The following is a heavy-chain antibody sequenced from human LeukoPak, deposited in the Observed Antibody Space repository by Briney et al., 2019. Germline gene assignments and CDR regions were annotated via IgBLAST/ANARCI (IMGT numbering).Heavy chain of an antibody. CDR2: IYNGVNT. D-gene: IGHD3-22*01. V-gene: IGHV4-61*01. J-gene: IGHJ4*02. CDR3: AREVYYYDSSGYLDY. Sequence: SETLSLTCTVSGASVSSASYWTWIRQPPGKGVEWIAHIYNGVNTNYNPSLKSRVTISVDTSKNQFSLKLSSVTAADTAVYYCAREVYYYDSSGYLDYWGQGTLVTVSS. CDR1: GASVSSASY.